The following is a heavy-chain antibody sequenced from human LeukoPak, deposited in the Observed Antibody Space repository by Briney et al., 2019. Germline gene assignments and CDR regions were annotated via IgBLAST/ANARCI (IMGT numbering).Heavy chain of an antibody. CDR3: ARVVLAAAIDY. V-gene: IGHV4-31*03. CDR2: IYYSGST. CDR1: GGSISSGGYY. J-gene: IGHJ4*02. D-gene: IGHD6-25*01. Sequence: SETLSLTCTVSGGSISSGGYYWSWIRQHPGKGLEWIGYIYYSGSTYYNPSLKSRVTISVDTSKNQFSLKLSSVTAADTAVYYCARVVLAAAIDYWGQGTLVTVSS.